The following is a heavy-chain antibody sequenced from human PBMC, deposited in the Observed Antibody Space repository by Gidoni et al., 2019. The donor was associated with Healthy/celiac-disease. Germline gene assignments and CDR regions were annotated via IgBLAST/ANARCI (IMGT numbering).Heavy chain of an antibody. CDR2: ISYDGSNK. V-gene: IGHV3-30*03. J-gene: IGHJ4*02. Sequence: QVQLVESGGGVVQPGRSLRLSCAASGFTFSSYGMHWVRQAPGKGLEWVAVISYDGSNKYYADSVKGRFTISRDNSKNTLYLQMNSLRAEDTAVYYCAFGVTVDYWGQGTLVTVSS. CDR1: GFTFSSYG. CDR3: AFGVTVDY. D-gene: IGHD3-10*01.